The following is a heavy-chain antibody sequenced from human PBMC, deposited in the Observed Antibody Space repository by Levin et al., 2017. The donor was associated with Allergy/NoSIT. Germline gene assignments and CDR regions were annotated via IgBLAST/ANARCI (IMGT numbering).Heavy chain of an antibody. CDR2: IKQDGSEK. CDR1: GFTFSSYW. V-gene: IGHV3-7*01. J-gene: IGHJ4*02. CDR3: AREDSYGLLGFDY. Sequence: GESLKISCAASGFTFSSYWMSWVRQAPGKGLEWVANIKQDGSEKYYVDSVKGRFTISRDNAKNSLYLQMNSLRAEDTAVYYCAREDSYGLLGFDYWGQGTLVTVSS. D-gene: IGHD5-18*01.